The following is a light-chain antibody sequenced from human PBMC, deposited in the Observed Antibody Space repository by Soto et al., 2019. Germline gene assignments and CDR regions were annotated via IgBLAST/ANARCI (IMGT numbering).Light chain of an antibody. CDR3: QQYESTPPT. CDR1: QSVLYNSNNKNY. Sequence: DIVMTQSPDSLAVSLGERATINCKSSQSVLYNSNNKNYLAWYQQRPGQPPKLLIYWASTRESGVPERFSGSGSGTDFTLTITILQAEDVAVYYCQQYESTPPTFGQGTKLEIK. J-gene: IGKJ2*01. CDR2: WAS. V-gene: IGKV4-1*01.